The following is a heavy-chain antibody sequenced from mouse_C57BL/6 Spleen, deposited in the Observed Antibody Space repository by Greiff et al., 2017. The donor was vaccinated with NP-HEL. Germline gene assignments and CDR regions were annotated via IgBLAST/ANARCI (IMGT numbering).Heavy chain of an antibody. Sequence: VQLQQPGAELVKPGASVKLSCKASGYTFTSYWMHWVKQRPGQGLEWIGMIHPNSGSTNYNEKFKSKATLTVDKSSSTAYMQLSSLTSEDTAIYYCARPLYDYDEDYYAMDYWGQGTSVTVSS. J-gene: IGHJ4*01. CDR3: ARPLYDYDEDYYAMDY. D-gene: IGHD2-4*01. V-gene: IGHV1-64*01. CDR2: IHPNSGST. CDR1: GYTFTSYW.